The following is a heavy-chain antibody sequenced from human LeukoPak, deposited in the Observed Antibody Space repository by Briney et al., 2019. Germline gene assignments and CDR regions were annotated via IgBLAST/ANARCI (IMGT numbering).Heavy chain of an antibody. CDR3: ARVPGVVANYYYYMDV. CDR2: IYYSGTT. Sequence: SETLSLTCTVSGGSISHYYWSWIRQSPGKGLEWIGYIYYSGTTNYNPSLKSRVTISVDTSRNQFSLQLRSVTAADTAVYYCARVPGVVANYYYYMDVWGKGTTVTVSS. V-gene: IGHV4-59*01. CDR1: GGSISHYY. D-gene: IGHD2-15*01. J-gene: IGHJ6*03.